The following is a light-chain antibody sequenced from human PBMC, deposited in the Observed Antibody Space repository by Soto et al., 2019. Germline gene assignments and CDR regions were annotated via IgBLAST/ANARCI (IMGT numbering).Light chain of an antibody. Sequence: EIVLTQSPGTLSLSPGERATLSCRASQSVSSSHLAWYQQKPGQAPGLLIYGASSRATGIPDRFSGSGSGTDFSLTISGLEPEDFAVYYCVQYASPPLYTFGQGTKLEI. V-gene: IGKV3-20*01. J-gene: IGKJ2*01. CDR3: VQYASPPLYT. CDR2: GAS. CDR1: QSVSSSH.